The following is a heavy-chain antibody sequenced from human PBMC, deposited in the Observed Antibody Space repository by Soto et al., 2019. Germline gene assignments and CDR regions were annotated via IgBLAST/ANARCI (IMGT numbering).Heavy chain of an antibody. D-gene: IGHD6-13*01. CDR2: ISYDGSSQ. Sequence: QLQLVESGGGVVQPGRSLRLSCAASGFSFSFYAIHWVRQAPGKGLEWVAFISYDGSSQYYADSLKGRFTISRDNSKNTVYLQMNSLRPEDTSVYYCARELTAAGTDMYCDGLDVWGQWTTVTVSS. J-gene: IGHJ6*02. CDR3: ARELTAAGTDMYCDGLDV. V-gene: IGHV3-30-3*01. CDR1: GFSFSFYA.